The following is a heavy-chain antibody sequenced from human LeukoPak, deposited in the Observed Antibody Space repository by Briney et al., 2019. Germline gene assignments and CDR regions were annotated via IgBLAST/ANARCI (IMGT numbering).Heavy chain of an antibody. Sequence: ASETLSLTCTVSGGSISTSSYYWGWIRQPPGKGLEWIGSISYTGSTFYNPSLKSRVTITVATSKNQLSLTLTFVTAPDTTVYYCVRQRSSWYGCFDWWGQGTMVTVSS. CDR3: VRQRSSWYGCFDW. V-gene: IGHV4-39*01. D-gene: IGHD6-13*01. J-gene: IGHJ4*02. CDR1: GGSISTSSYY. CDR2: ISYTGST.